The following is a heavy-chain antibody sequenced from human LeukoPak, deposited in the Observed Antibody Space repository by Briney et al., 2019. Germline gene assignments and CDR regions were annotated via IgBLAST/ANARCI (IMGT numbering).Heavy chain of an antibody. CDR2: ISRSGRTI. V-gene: IGHV3-48*04. D-gene: IGHD5-12*01. CDR3: ARVYSGSWYFDL. Sequence: GRSLRLSCAASGFTFSSYGMHWVRQAPGKGLEWVSYISRSGRTIYDADSVKGRFTISRDNAKNSLYLQMNSLRAEDTAVYYCARVYSGSWYFDLWGRGTLVTVSS. J-gene: IGHJ2*01. CDR1: GFTFSSYG.